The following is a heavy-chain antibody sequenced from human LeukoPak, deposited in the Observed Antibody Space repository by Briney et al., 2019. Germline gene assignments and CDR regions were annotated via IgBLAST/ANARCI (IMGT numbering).Heavy chain of an antibody. CDR3: AKGGLNWNYYYY. J-gene: IGHJ4*02. V-gene: IGHV3-23*01. Sequence: GGSLRLSCAASGFTFSSYAMSWVRQAPGKGLEWVSAISGSGGSTYYADSVSGRFTISRDNSKNTLYLQMNSLRAEDTAVHYCAKGGLNWNYYYYWGQGTLVTVSS. CDR1: GFTFSSYA. D-gene: IGHD1-1*01. CDR2: ISGSGGST.